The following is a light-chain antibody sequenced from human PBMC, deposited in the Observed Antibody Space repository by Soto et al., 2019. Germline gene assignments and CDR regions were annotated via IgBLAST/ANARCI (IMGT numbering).Light chain of an antibody. J-gene: IGLJ2*01. Sequence: SYELTQPPSVSVAPGQTASITCGGNNIEIKSVHWYQQKPVQAPVLVVYDDGDRTTVIPERFSGSKSGNTATLTTSRVEAGDEADYYCQVWDTNNPVIFGGGTKVTVL. CDR2: DDG. CDR1: NIEIKS. V-gene: IGLV3-21*02. CDR3: QVWDTNNPVI.